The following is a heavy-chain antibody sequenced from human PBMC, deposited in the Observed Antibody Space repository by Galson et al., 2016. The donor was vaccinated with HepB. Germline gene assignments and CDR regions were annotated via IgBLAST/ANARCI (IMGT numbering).Heavy chain of an antibody. V-gene: IGHV4-59*01. Sequence: SETLSLTCTVSGGSISSYYWSWIRQPPGKGLEWIGYIYYSGSTNYNPSLKSRVTISVDTSKNQFSLKLSSVTAADAAVYYCARDQGGYDRYYYYGMDVWGQGTTVTVSS. CDR3: ARDQGGYDRYYYYGMDV. CDR2: IYYSGST. CDR1: GGSISSYY. J-gene: IGHJ6*02. D-gene: IGHD5-12*01.